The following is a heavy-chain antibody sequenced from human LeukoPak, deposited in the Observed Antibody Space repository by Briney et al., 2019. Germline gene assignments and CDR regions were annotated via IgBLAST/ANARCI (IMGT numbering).Heavy chain of an antibody. J-gene: IGHJ4*02. D-gene: IGHD3-22*01. CDR2: IYTSGST. CDR3: ARDRMPPTLYYYDSSGYYPFDY. V-gene: IGHV4-4*07. CDR1: GGSISSYY. Sequence: SETLSLTCTVSGGSISSYYWSWIRQPAGKGLEWIGRIYTSGSTNYNPSLKSRVTMSVDTSKNQFSLKLSSVTAADTAVYYCARDRMPPTLYYYDSSGYYPFDYWGQGTLVTVSS.